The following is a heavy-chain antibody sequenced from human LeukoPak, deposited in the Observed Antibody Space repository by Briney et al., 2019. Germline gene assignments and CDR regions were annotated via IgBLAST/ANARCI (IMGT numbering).Heavy chain of an antibody. V-gene: IGHV3-30-3*01. D-gene: IGHD6-13*01. CDR3: ANAGCDSSSTISCGMDV. Sequence: GRSLRLSCAASGFTFSSYAMHWVRQAPGKGLEWVALISYAGNNKYYADSVKGRFTISRDNSKNTLYLQMNSLRAENTAVYYCANAGCDSSSTISCGMDVWGQGTTVTVSS. CDR1: GFTFSSYA. J-gene: IGHJ6*02. CDR2: ISYAGNNK.